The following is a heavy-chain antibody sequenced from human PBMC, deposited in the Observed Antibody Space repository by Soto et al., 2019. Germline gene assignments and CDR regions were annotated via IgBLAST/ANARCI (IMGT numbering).Heavy chain of an antibody. CDR3: ARLGRFYQALDS. V-gene: IGHV4-59*08. CDR2: IYYAGTT. Sequence: QVQLQESGPGLVKPSETLSLSCTVSDGSLSPNYWSWIRQPPGKGLEWIGYIYYAGTTTYNPSLKSXXTISLDTPKNEVSLKLPSVTAADTAVYYCARLGRFYQALDSWGPGTLVTVSS. D-gene: IGHD2-2*01. J-gene: IGHJ4*02. CDR1: DGSLSPNY.